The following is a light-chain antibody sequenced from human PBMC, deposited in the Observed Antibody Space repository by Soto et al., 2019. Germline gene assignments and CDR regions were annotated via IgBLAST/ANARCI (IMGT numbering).Light chain of an antibody. CDR3: QQYGSSPFT. CDR1: QSVSSTH. Sequence: EIVLTQSPGTLSLSPGERVTLSCRASQSVSSTHLAWYQQKPGQAPRLLMYGASSRATGIPDRFSGSGSGTDFTLTISRLEPQDFAVYYCQQYGSSPFTFGPGTKVDIK. J-gene: IGKJ3*01. CDR2: GAS. V-gene: IGKV3-20*01.